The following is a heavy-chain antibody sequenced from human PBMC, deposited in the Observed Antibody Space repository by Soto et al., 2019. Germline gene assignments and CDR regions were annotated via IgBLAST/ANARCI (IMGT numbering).Heavy chain of an antibody. D-gene: IGHD5-18*01. Sequence: QVQLQESGPGLVKPSETLSLTCTVSGGSISSYYWSWIRQPPGKGLEWIGYIYYSGSTYYNPSLKSRVTISVDTSKNQFALKLSSVTAADTAVYYCARDHTAMARGWFDPWGQGTLVTVSS. CDR2: IYYSGST. J-gene: IGHJ5*02. CDR3: ARDHTAMARGWFDP. V-gene: IGHV4-59*08. CDR1: GGSISSYY.